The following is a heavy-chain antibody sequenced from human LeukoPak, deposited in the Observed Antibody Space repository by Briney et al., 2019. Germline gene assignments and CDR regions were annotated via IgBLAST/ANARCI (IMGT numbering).Heavy chain of an antibody. CDR1: GGSISNYH. V-gene: IGHV4-59*08. Sequence: PSETLSLTCTVSGGSISNYHWSWIRQPPGKGLKCIGYIYFSGSTNYNPSLKSRVTISVDTSKNQFSLKLSSVTAADTAVYYCARHGGYSSPYLHWGQGTLVTVSS. CDR3: ARHGGYSSPYLH. D-gene: IGHD6-13*01. CDR2: IYFSGST. J-gene: IGHJ1*01.